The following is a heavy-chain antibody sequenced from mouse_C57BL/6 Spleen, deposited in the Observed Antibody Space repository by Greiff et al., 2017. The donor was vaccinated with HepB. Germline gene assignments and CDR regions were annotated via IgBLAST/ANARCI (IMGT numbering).Heavy chain of an antibody. CDR2: INPNNGGT. Sequence: EVQLQQSGPELVKPGASVKISCKASGYTFTDYSMNWVKQSHGKSLEWIGDINPNNGGTSYNQKFKGKTTLTVDKSSSTAYMELRSLTSEDSAVYYCARGNYFDYWGQGTTLTVSS. V-gene: IGHV1-26*01. CDR1: GYTFTDYS. CDR3: ARGNYFDY. J-gene: IGHJ2*01.